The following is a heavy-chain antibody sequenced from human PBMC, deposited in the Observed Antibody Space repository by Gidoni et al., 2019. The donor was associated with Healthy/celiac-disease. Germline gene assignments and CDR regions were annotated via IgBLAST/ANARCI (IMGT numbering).Heavy chain of an antibody. CDR1: GGSFRGYY. D-gene: IGHD3-16*01. CDR2: INHSGST. Sequence: QVQLQQWGAGLLKPSETLSPTCAVYGGSFRGYYWSWIRQPPGKVLEWIGEINHSGSTNYNPSLKSLVTISVDTSKNQFSLKLSSVTAADTAVYYCARGSGGVLDYWGQGTLVTVSS. J-gene: IGHJ4*02. V-gene: IGHV4-34*01. CDR3: ARGSGGVLDY.